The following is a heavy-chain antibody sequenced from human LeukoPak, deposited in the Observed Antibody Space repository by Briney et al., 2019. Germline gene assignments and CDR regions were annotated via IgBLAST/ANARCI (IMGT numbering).Heavy chain of an antibody. V-gene: IGHV3-7*01. CDR3: ARCTTGRTFGSLREIKRSREIDY. CDR2: IKQDGSDK. CDR1: GFAFSSYW. Sequence: GGSLRLSCAASGFAFSSYWMSWVRQVPGKRLEWVANIKQDGSDKYYVDSVKGRFTISRDITQKSLYLQMNSLRVEDTAMYYCARCTTGRTFGSLREIKRSREIDYWGQGTLVTVSS. J-gene: IGHJ4*02. D-gene: IGHD1-1*01.